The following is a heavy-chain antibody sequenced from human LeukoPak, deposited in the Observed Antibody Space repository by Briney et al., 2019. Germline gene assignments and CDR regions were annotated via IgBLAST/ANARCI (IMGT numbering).Heavy chain of an antibody. Sequence: GGSLRLSCAASGFTFSSYGMHWVRQAPGKGLEWAAVISYDGSNKYYADSVKGRFTISRDNSKNTLYLQMNSLRAEDTAVYYCAKELLRDYDSSGYYDYWGQGTLVTVSS. CDR1: GFTFSSYG. V-gene: IGHV3-30*18. J-gene: IGHJ4*02. CDR3: AKELLRDYDSSGYYDY. D-gene: IGHD3-22*01. CDR2: ISYDGSNK.